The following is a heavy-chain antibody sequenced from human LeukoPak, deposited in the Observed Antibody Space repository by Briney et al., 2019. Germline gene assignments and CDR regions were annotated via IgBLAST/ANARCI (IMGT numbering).Heavy chain of an antibody. Sequence: GGSLRLSCAASGFTFSSYAMSWVRQAPGKGLEWVSAISGSGGSTYYADSVKGRFTISRDNSKNTLYLQMNSLRAEDTAVYYCTTGGIVVVVAATDFDYWGQGTLVTVSS. CDR2: ISGSGGST. D-gene: IGHD2-15*01. CDR3: TTGGIVVVVAATDFDY. V-gene: IGHV3-23*01. CDR1: GFTFSSYA. J-gene: IGHJ4*02.